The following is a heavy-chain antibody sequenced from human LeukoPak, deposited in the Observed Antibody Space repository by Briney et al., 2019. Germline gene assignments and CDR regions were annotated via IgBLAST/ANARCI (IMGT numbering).Heavy chain of an antibody. CDR1: GGSISSYY. J-gene: IGHJ5*02. D-gene: IGHD3-10*01. Sequence: SETLSLTCTVSGGSISSYYWNWIRQPPGKGLEWIGYIYYSGSTNYNPSLKSRVTISLDTSKNQFSLRLTSVTAADTAVYYCARGTPHYYGSGSYYIRRFDPWGQGTLVTVSS. CDR3: ARGTPHYYGSGSYYIRRFDP. CDR2: IYYSGST. V-gene: IGHV4-59*12.